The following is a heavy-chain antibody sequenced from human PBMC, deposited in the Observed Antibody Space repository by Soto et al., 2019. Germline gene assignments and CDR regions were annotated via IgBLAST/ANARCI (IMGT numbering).Heavy chain of an antibody. D-gene: IGHD1-26*01. V-gene: IGHV1-2*02. CDR3: GRGRSGQIVVFY. CDR2: IGPGSGAT. J-gene: IGHJ4*02. CDR1: GYTFTGHY. Sequence: GASVKVSCKASGYTFTGHYIHWVRQAPEQGPEWMGEIGPGSGATRYAQRFQGRVTMTRDMSITTAYMELNNLSPDDTAVYYCGRGRSGQIVVFYWGQGTPVTVSS.